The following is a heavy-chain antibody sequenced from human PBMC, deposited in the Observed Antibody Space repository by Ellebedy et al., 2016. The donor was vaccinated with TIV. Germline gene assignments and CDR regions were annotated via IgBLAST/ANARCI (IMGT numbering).Heavy chain of an antibody. D-gene: IGHD3-22*01. CDR3: AGGDSSSYYYPNWFDP. CDR2: ISSSSSTI. V-gene: IGHV3-48*04. CDR1: GFTFSSYS. J-gene: IGHJ5*02. Sequence: GESLKISCAASGFTFSSYSMNWVRQAPGKGLEWISYISSSSSTIYYADSVKGRFTISRDNAKNSLYLQMNSLGAEDTAVYYCAGGDSSSYYYPNWFDPWGQGTLVTVSS.